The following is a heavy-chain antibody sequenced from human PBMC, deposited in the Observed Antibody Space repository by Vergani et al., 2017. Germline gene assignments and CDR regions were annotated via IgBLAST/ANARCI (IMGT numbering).Heavy chain of an antibody. D-gene: IGHD1-1*01. J-gene: IGHJ1*01. CDR3: APKHCGTPGCQIGYFRE. CDR2: ISYDGTQK. CDR1: GFTSSYYG. V-gene: IGHV3-30*03. Sequence: QVHLVESGGGVVQPGRSLRLSCVVSGFTSSYYGMHWVRQAPGKGLEWVAVISYDGTQKYYAYSVKGGFTISRDNSKSTLYLQMNSLRTEDTAVYSFAPKHCGTPGCQIGYFREWGQGTLVTVSS.